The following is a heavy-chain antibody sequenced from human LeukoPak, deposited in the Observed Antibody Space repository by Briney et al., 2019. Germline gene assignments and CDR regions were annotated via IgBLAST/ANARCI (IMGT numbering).Heavy chain of an antibody. J-gene: IGHJ6*03. V-gene: IGHV4-39*07. D-gene: IGHD1-26*01. CDR2: IYYSGST. CDR1: GGSISSSSYY. Sequence: SETLSLTCTVSGGSISSSSYYWGWIRQPPGKGLEWIGSIYYSGSTYYNPSLKSRVTISVDTSKNQFSLKLSSVTAADTAVYYCARGGTSLVYMDVWGKGTTVTVSS. CDR3: ARGGTSLVYMDV.